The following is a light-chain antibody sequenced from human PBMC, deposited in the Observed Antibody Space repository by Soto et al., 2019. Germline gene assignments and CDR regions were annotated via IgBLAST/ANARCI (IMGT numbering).Light chain of an antibody. V-gene: IGKV1-39*01. CDR2: RAS. J-gene: IGKJ5*01. Sequence: DIQMTQSPSSLSASVGDRVTITCRASQTISIYLNWYQQKPGKAPKLLIFRASNLQTEVPSRFPGSGSGTDFALTISSLQPEDFAAYYCQQSYSTPITLGQGTRLEIK. CDR1: QTISIY. CDR3: QQSYSTPIT.